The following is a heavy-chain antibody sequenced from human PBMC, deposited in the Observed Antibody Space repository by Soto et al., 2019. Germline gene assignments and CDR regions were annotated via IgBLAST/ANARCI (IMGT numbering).Heavy chain of an antibody. J-gene: IGHJ6*02. Sequence: PGGSLRLSCAASGFTFSSYGMHWVRQAPGKGLEWVAVIWYDGSNKYYADSVKGRFTISRDNSKNTLYLQMNSLRAEDTAVYYFARDYGEQWDYYYGMDCTGHGSTVTVYS. CDR2: IWYDGSNK. CDR3: ARDYGEQWDYYYGMDC. V-gene: IGHV3-33*01. D-gene: IGHD6-19*01. CDR1: GFTFSSYG.